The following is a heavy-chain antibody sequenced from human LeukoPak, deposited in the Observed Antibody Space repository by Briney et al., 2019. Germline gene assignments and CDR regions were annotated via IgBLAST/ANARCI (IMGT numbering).Heavy chain of an antibody. J-gene: IGHJ3*02. D-gene: IGHD3-22*01. V-gene: IGHV3-11*01. CDR1: GFTFSDYY. Sequence: PGGSLRLSGAASGFTFSDYYMSWIRQAPGKGLEWVSYISSSGSTIYYADSVKGRFTISRDNAKNSLYLQMNSLRAEDTAVYYCARTASRYYYDSSGYQGGDAFDIWGQGTMVTVSS. CDR2: ISSSGSTI. CDR3: ARTASRYYYDSSGYQGGDAFDI.